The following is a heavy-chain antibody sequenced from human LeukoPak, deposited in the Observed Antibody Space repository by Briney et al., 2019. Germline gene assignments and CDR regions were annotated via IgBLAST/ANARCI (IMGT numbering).Heavy chain of an antibody. D-gene: IGHD5-12*01. V-gene: IGHV3-23*01. CDR2: IRESGSNT. Sequence: GGSLRLSCAASGFTFSSYAMSWVRQAPGKGLEWVSAIRESGSNTYYTDSVKGRFTISRDNSKNTLYLQMNSLRAEDTAVYYCAKGGHFDYWGQGTLVTVSS. CDR1: GFTFSSYA. J-gene: IGHJ4*02. CDR3: AKGGHFDY.